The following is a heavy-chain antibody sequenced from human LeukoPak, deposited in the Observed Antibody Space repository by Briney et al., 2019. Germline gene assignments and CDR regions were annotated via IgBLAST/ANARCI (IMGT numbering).Heavy chain of an antibody. J-gene: IGHJ4*02. CDR1: GYTFTSYY. CDR2: INPSGGST. D-gene: IGHD3-9*01. Sequence: ASVKVSCKASGYTFTSYYMHWVRQAPGQGLEWTGIINPSGGSTSYAQKFQGRVTMTRDTSTSTVYMELSSLRSEDTAVYYCARDPGGYDILTGYYPDYWSQGTLVTVSS. V-gene: IGHV1-46*01. CDR3: ARDPGGYDILTGYYPDY.